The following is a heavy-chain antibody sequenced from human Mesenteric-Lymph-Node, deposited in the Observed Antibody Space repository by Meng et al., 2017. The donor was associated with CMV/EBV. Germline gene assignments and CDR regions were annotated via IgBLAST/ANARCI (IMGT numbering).Heavy chain of an antibody. CDR3: ARDRVGRSSGIFDY. J-gene: IGHJ4*02. CDR2: IYSGGST. Sequence: GESLKISCAASGFTVSSNYMSWVRQAPGKGLEWVSVIYSGGSTYYADSVKGRFTISRDNAKNSLYLQMNSLRVEDTAMYYCARDRVGRSSGIFDYWGQGTLVTVSS. D-gene: IGHD6-6*01. CDR1: GFTVSSNY. V-gene: IGHV3-66*01.